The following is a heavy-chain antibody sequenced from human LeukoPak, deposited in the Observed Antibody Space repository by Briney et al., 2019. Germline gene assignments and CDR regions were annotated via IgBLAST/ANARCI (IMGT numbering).Heavy chain of an antibody. Sequence: SVKVSCKASGGTFSSYAISWVRQAPGQGLEWMGRIIPIFGIANYAQKFQGRVTITADKSTSTAYMELSSLRSEDTAVYYCARDRQIAVAGTWYFDYWGQGTLVSVSS. CDR3: ARDRQIAVAGTWYFDY. D-gene: IGHD6-19*01. CDR2: IIPIFGIA. V-gene: IGHV1-69*04. J-gene: IGHJ4*02. CDR1: GGTFSSYA.